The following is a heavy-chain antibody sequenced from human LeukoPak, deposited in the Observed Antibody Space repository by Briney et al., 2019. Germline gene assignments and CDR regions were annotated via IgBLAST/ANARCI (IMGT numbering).Heavy chain of an antibody. J-gene: IGHJ4*02. CDR1: GFTFSSFP. Sequence: PGGSLRLSCATSGFTFSSFPMSWVRQAPGKGLEWVSSISGSGGNTYYAASVEGRFTISRDYSKDTLSLQMNSLRAEDTAVYYCAKNRGLRGDIVLPPLDSWGQGTLVTVSS. D-gene: IGHD3-16*02. CDR3: AKNRGLRGDIVLPPLDS. CDR2: ISGSGGNT. V-gene: IGHV3-23*01.